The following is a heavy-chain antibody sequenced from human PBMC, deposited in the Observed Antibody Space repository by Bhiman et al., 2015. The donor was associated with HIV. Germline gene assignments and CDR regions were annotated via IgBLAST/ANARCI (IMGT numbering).Heavy chain of an antibody. V-gene: IGHV3-74*01. D-gene: IGHD3-10*01. Sequence: EVQLVESGGGVVQPGGSLRLSCAASGFTFSSSWMHWVRQAPGKGLLWISRINGDGRSTNYADSVKGRFTISRDNAKNTLYLQMNSLRVEDTAFYSCARLPRGEGDYWGQGTLVTVSS. CDR1: GFTFSSSW. J-gene: IGHJ4*02. CDR3: ARLPRGEGDY. CDR2: INGDGRST.